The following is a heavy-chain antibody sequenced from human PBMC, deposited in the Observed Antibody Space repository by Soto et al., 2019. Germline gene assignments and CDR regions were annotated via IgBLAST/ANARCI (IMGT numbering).Heavy chain of an antibody. J-gene: IGHJ4*01. D-gene: IGHD6-19*01. Sequence: QITLKESGPTLVRPTLTLTLTCPFTGFSLSTAGLRVGWIRRPPGKALEGLALLSWNDDKRYTPSLKARLTITKDTAKNQVVLTMTDMDPVDTATYYCAHRPRGWYLFDDWGHGTLVTVSS. CDR1: GFSLSTAGLR. CDR3: AHRPRGWYLFDD. V-gene: IGHV2-5*01. CDR2: LSWNDDK.